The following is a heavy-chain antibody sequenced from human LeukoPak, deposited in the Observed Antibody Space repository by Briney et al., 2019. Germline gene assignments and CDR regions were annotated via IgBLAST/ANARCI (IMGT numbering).Heavy chain of an antibody. D-gene: IGHD1-1*01. CDR3: ARGLSTGREDYFDY. V-gene: IGHV4-61*03. CDR1: GASVSDGSYY. J-gene: IGHJ4*02. Sequence: SETLSLTCSVSGASVSDGSYYWSWIRQPPGKGLEWIGYLYYSGNTNYSPSLSGRVSTSIDTSKNHFSLNLTSVTVADTAVYYCARGLSTGREDYFDYWGRGTLVSVSS. CDR2: LYYSGNT.